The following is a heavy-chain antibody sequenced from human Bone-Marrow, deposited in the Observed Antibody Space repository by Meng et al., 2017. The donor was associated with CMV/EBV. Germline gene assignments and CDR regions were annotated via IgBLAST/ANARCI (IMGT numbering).Heavy chain of an antibody. CDR1: GFTLSGYG. CDR2: RWYDGSNK. V-gene: IGHV3-33*06. Sequence: SGFTLSGYGMHWVRQAPGKGLEWVAVRWYDGSNKCYGDYVKGRFTISRDNSKNTLYLQMNSLRAEDTAVYYCAKGSAAAGTGYGMDVWGQGTTVTVSS. D-gene: IGHD6-13*01. CDR3: AKGSAAAGTGYGMDV. J-gene: IGHJ6*02.